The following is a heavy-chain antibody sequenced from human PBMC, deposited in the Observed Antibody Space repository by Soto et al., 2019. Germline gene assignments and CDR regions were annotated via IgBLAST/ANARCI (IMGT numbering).Heavy chain of an antibody. CDR2: IHSDGSST. Sequence: EVQLLESGGGLVQPGESLRLSCAASGFTFSYYWMHWVRQAPGMGLVWVSRIHSDGSSTTYADSVKGRFTISRDNARNTLYLQMNSLRAEDTAVYYCARWGRGAFDLWGQGTVLTVSS. J-gene: IGHJ3*01. V-gene: IGHV3-74*01. CDR1: GFTFSYYW. D-gene: IGHD1-26*01. CDR3: ARWGRGAFDL.